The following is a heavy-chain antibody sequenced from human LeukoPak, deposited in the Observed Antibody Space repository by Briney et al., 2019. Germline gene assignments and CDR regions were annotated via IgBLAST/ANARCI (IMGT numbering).Heavy chain of an antibody. D-gene: IGHD6-19*01. J-gene: IGHJ4*02. CDR1: GFTFDDYA. Sequence: GGSLRLSCAASGFTFDDYAMHWVRQAPGKGLEWVSGISWNSGTIGYADSVKGRFTISRDNAKNSLYLQMNSLRAEDTAVYYCTRDVRDEYSSGWYPIGYWGQGTLVTVSS. CDR3: TRDVRDEYSSGWYPIGY. CDR2: ISWNSGTI. V-gene: IGHV3-9*01.